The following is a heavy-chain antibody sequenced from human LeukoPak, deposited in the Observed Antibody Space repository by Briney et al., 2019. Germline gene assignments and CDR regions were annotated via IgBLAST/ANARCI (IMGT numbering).Heavy chain of an antibody. CDR2: ISFDGDNQ. CDR3: AREAAGISP. Sequence: GGSLRPSCRGSGLTFRGYAIHWVRQAPGKRLEWVAVISFDGDNQYYADSVKGRFTISRDNSKNTVFLQMNSLRVEDTAFYYCAREAAGISPWGQGTLVTVSS. CDR1: GLTFRGYA. D-gene: IGHD6-13*01. V-gene: IGHV3-30*04. J-gene: IGHJ4*02.